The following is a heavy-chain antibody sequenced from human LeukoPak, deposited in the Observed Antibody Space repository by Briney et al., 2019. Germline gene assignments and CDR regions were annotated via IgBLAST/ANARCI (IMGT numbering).Heavy chain of an antibody. J-gene: IGHJ6*02. D-gene: IGHD3-9*01. CDR3: ARSHYYYDILTVRYYGMDV. Sequence: GGSLRLSCAASGFAFSSYSMNWVRQAPGKGLEWVSYISSSSSTIYYADSVKGRFTISRDNAKNSLYLQMNSLRDEDTAVYYCARSHYYYDILTVRYYGMDVWGQGTTVTVS. V-gene: IGHV3-48*02. CDR1: GFAFSSYS. CDR2: ISSSSSTI.